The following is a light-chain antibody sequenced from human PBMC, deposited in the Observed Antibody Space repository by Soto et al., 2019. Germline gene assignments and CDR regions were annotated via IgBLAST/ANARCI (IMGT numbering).Light chain of an antibody. CDR3: ETWDTNTWV. CDR2: LEQSGSY. CDR1: SGHSSYI. Sequence: QPVLTQSSSASASLGSSGKLTCTLSSGHSSYIIAWHQQQPGKAPRFLMKLEQSGSYNKGSGLPDRFSGSSSGADRYLTISNLQFEDEADYYCETWDTNTWVFGGGTKLTVL. J-gene: IGLJ3*02. V-gene: IGLV4-60*02.